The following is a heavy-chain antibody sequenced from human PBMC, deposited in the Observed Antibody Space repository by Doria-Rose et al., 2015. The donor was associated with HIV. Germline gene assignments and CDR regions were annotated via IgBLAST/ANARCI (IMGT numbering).Heavy chain of an antibody. J-gene: IGHJ6*03. Sequence: VQLVQSGGGLVQPGRSFRLSCVGSGFSFESYAMHWVRLAPGNGLESVAGISWDSGARGNAESEDGRFTISRVNAKKSVYLEMRSLRPEYTAFYYCVKVPIIGPKYCFYFDVWGKGTSVTFTS. V-gene: IGHV3-9*01. CDR1: GFSFESYA. CDR3: VKVPIIGPKYCFYFDV. CDR2: ISWDSGAR. D-gene: IGHD2-15*01.